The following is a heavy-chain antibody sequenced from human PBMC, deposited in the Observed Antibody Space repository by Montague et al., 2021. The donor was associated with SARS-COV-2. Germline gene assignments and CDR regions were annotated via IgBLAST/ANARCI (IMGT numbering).Heavy chain of an antibody. V-gene: IGHV6-1*01. CDR3: ARSQHCGGGRCYSLSWFDP. CDR2: TYYRSQWYN. CDR1: GNSVSSNSAA. J-gene: IGHJ5*02. D-gene: IGHD2-15*01. Sequence: CAISGNSVSSNSAAWDWIRRSPSRGLEWLGRTYYRSQWYNDYAVSVGSRIANNPDTSKNHFSLQLDSVTPEDTAVYYCARSQHCGGGRCYSLSWFDPWGQGTLVIVSS.